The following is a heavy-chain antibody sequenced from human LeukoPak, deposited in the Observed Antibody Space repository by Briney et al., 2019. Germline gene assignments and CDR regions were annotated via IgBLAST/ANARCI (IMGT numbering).Heavy chain of an antibody. J-gene: IGHJ4*02. CDR2: IYTSGST. Sequence: SETLSLTCTVSGGSISSYYWSWIRQPAGKGLEWIGRIYTSGSTNYNPSLKSRVTMSVDTSKNQFSLRLSSVTAADTAVYYCARAGGVRGVIYFDYWGQGTLVTVSS. CDR3: ARAGGVRGVIYFDY. V-gene: IGHV4-4*07. CDR1: GGSISSYY. D-gene: IGHD3-10*01.